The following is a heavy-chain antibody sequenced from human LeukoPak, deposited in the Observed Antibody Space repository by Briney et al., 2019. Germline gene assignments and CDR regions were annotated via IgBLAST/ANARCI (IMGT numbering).Heavy chain of an antibody. Sequence: SVKVSCKASGGTFGSYAISWVRQAPGQGLEWMGGIIPIFGTANYAQKFQGRVTITTDESTSTAYMELSSLRSEDTAVYYCARDGVPTGGYYMDVWGKGTTVTVSS. CDR3: ARDGVPTGGYYMDV. J-gene: IGHJ6*03. V-gene: IGHV1-69*05. CDR2: IIPIFGTA. D-gene: IGHD1-14*01. CDR1: GGTFGSYA.